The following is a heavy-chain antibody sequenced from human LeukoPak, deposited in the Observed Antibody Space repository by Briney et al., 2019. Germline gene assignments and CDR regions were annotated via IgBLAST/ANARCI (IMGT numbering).Heavy chain of an antibody. J-gene: IGHJ4*02. D-gene: IGHD3-22*01. CDR3: ARDSSGYYYGAGYGY. CDR1: GGTFSSYA. V-gene: IGHV1-69*06. Sequence: SVKVSCKASGGTFSSYAISWVRQAPGQGLEWMGGIIPIFGTANYAQKFQGRVTITADKSTSTAYMELSSLRSEDTAVYYCARDSSGYYYGAGYGYWGQGTLVTVSS. CDR2: IIPIFGTA.